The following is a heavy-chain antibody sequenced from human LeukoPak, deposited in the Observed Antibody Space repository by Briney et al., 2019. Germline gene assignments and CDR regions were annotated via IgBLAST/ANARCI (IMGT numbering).Heavy chain of an antibody. CDR1: GFTFEDYA. D-gene: IGHD3-3*01. CDR2: FSWDGGST. Sequence: GGSLRLSCAASGFTFEDYAMYWVRQAPGKGLDWVFLFSWDGGSTYYADSVKGRFTISRDNSKNSLYLQMNSLRAEDTALYYCASSQGYDFWSGYLLDYWGQGTLVTVSS. V-gene: IGHV3-43D*04. CDR3: ASSQGYDFWSGYLLDY. J-gene: IGHJ4*02.